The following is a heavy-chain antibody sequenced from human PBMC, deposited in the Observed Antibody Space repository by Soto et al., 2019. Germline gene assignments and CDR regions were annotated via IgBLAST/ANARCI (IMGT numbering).Heavy chain of an antibody. V-gene: IGHV4-59*01. J-gene: IGHJ4*02. D-gene: IGHD3-3*01. CDR3: ARVRFLEWYFDY. CDR2: IYYSGST. CDR1: GGSISSYY. Sequence: SETLSLTCTVSGGSISSYYWSWIRQPPGKGLEWTGYIYYSGSTNYNPSLKSRVTISVDTSKNRFSLKLSSVTAADTAVYYCARVRFLEWYFDYWGQGTLVTVSS.